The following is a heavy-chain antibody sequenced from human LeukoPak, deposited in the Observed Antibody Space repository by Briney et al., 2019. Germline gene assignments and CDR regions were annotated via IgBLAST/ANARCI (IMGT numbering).Heavy chain of an antibody. J-gene: IGHJ3*02. CDR1: GVTFSNAW. CDR2: IKSKTDGGTT. V-gene: IGHV3-15*01. D-gene: IGHD3-10*01. CDR3: TTPTTNQLLWFGELSSRAFDI. Sequence: GGSLRLSCAASGVTFSNAWMSWVRQAPGKGLEWVGRIKSKTDGGTTDYAAPVKGRFTISRDDSKNTLYLQMNSLKTEDTAVYYCTTPTTNQLLWFGELSSRAFDIGGQGTMGTVSS.